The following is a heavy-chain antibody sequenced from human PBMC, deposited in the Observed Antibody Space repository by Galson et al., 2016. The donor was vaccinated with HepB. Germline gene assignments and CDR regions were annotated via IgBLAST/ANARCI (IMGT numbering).Heavy chain of an antibody. V-gene: IGHV3-53*01. CDR3: ARDNNYYYGMDV. D-gene: IGHD2/OR15-2a*01. CDR2: IYSGGST. CDR1: GFTVSSNY. J-gene: IGHJ6*02. Sequence: SLRLSCAASGFTVSSNYMTWVRQAPEKGLEWVSVIYSGGSTYYADSVKGRFIISRDNSKNTLYLQMNSLRAEDTAVYYCARDNNYYYGMDVWGQGTTVTVSS.